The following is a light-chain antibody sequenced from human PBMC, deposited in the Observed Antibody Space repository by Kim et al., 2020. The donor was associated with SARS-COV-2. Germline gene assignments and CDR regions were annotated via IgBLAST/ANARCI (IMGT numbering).Light chain of an antibody. CDR3: KQYAASPFT. Sequence: TPGESTPLSCQASHSVSCCHLAWYQQKPGQTPRILIYDASSRVTGISDRFSGSGSGTDFTLTISRLQPEDFAVYYCKQYAASPFTFGGGTKVEIK. J-gene: IGKJ4*01. CDR2: DAS. V-gene: IGKV3-20*01. CDR1: HSVSCCH.